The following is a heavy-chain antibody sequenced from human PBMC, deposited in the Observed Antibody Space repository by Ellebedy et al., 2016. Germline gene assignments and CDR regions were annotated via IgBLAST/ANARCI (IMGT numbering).Heavy chain of an antibody. V-gene: IGHV4-30-4*01. CDR3: ARGLRVVIDNPPDL. CDR2: IYYSGST. D-gene: IGHD3-22*01. Sequence: SETLSLTXTVSGGSISSGDYYWSWIRQPPGKGLEWIGYIYYSGSTYYNPSLKSRVTISVDTSKNQFSLKLSSVTAADTAVYYCARGLRVVIDNPPDLWGQGTLVTVSS. CDR1: GGSISSGDYY. J-gene: IGHJ4*02.